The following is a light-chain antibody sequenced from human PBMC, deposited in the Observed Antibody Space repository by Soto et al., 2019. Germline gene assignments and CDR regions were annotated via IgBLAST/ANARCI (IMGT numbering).Light chain of an antibody. J-gene: IGKJ1*01. V-gene: IGKV1-5*03. CDR1: QSISSW. CDR3: QQYNSYWT. Sequence: DIQMTQSPSTLSASVGDRVTITCRASQSISSWLAWYQQKPGKAPKLLIYKASNLETGVPSRFSGSGSGTEFTLTISSLQPDDFATYNFQQYNSYWTFGQGTKVEIK. CDR2: KAS.